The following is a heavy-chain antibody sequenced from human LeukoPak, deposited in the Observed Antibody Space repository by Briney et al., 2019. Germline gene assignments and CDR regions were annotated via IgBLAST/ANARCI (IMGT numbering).Heavy chain of an antibody. J-gene: IGHJ4*02. Sequence: PGGSLRLSCAASGFTFSTYSMNWVRQAPGKGLEWVSSISSSSIYIYYADSLKGRFTISRDNAKNSLFLQMNSLRAEDTAVYYCAREGYSSGWWGEFDYWGQGTLVTVSS. CDR1: GFTFSTYS. V-gene: IGHV3-21*01. CDR3: AREGYSSGWWGEFDY. D-gene: IGHD6-19*01. CDR2: ISSSSIYI.